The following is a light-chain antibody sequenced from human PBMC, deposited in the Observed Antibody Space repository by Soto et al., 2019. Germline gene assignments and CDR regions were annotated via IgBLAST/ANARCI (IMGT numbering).Light chain of an antibody. Sequence: DIHMTQSPSTLAASVGERVTITCRASQNIGFWLAWYQPKPGKAPKLLISEASRLESGVASRFSGGGSGTEFTLTVNSLQPDDLAIYYCQQYARHRSLGQGTKVEIK. J-gene: IGKJ1*01. CDR1: QNIGFW. V-gene: IGKV1-5*03. CDR3: QQYARHRS. CDR2: EAS.